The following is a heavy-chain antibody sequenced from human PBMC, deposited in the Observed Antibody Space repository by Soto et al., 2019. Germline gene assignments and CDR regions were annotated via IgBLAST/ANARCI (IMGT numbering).Heavy chain of an antibody. V-gene: IGHV4-39*01. D-gene: IGHD3-3*01. CDR1: GGSISSGDYY. J-gene: IGHJ4*02. Sequence: PSETLSLTCTVSGGSISSGDYYWSWIRQPPGKGLEWIGIIYYSGSTYYNPSLRSRVTISVDTSKNQVSLRLTSVTAADTAVHYCARQPYDFWSGQSYYFDYWGQGTLVTVSS. CDR2: IYYSGST. CDR3: ARQPYDFWSGQSYYFDY.